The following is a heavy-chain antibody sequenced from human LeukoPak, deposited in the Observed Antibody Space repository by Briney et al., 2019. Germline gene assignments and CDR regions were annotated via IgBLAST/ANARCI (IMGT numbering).Heavy chain of an antibody. Sequence: ASVEVSCKASGYTFTSYDINWVRQATGQGLEWMGWISAYNGHTKYAQKLQGRVTMTTDTSTTTANMELRSLRSDDTAVYYCARASTHRYNWKSGQLSDAFDIWGQGTMVTVSS. CDR3: ARASTHRYNWKSGQLSDAFDI. V-gene: IGHV1-18*01. CDR2: ISAYNGHT. CDR1: GYTFTSYD. D-gene: IGHD1-20*01. J-gene: IGHJ3*02.